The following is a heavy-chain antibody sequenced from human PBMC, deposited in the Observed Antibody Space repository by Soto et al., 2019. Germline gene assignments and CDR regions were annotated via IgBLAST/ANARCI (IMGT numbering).Heavy chain of an antibody. Sequence: EVQLLESGGGLVQPGGSRRLSCTASGFTFSDHAMTWVRQAPGKGLEWLSGISGGGSGAYYADSVKGRFTVSRANSNNTLFLQMDSLRVEDTAVYYCAIDLWWYTHWGQGTLVSVSS. V-gene: IGHV3-23*01. CDR2: ISGGGSGA. J-gene: IGHJ4*02. D-gene: IGHD2-15*01. CDR3: AIDLWWYTH. CDR1: GFTFSDHA.